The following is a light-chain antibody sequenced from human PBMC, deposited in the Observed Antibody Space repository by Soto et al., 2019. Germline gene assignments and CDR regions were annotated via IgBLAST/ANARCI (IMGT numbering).Light chain of an antibody. V-gene: IGKV1-27*01. J-gene: IGKJ4*01. CDR3: QKYNSAPPA. CDR1: QGIGNY. CDR2: AAS. Sequence: DIQMTQSPSSLSTSVGDRVTITCRASQGIGNYLAWYQQKPGQVPSLLIYAASNLRSGVPSRFSGSGSGTYFTLTISSLQPEDVATYYCQKYNSAPPAFGGGTKVEIK.